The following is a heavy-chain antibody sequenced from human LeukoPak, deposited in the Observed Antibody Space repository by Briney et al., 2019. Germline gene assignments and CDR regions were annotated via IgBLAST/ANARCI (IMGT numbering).Heavy chain of an antibody. CDR1: GFTFSRFG. J-gene: IGHJ5*02. Sequence: GGSLRLSCEASGFTFSRFGMNWVRQAPGKGLEWVAFIQYDESLKCYLGSVKGRFATSRDNSKNTVYLQMNSLRVEDTAVYYCAKVQGVVGSHDAWGQGTLVTVSS. D-gene: IGHD3-10*01. CDR3: AKVQGVVGSHDA. CDR2: IQYDESLK. V-gene: IGHV3-30*02.